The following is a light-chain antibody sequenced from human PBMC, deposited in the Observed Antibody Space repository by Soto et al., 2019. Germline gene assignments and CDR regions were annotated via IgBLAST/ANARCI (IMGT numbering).Light chain of an antibody. V-gene: IGKV3-20*01. Sequence: EIVLTQSPGTLSLSPGERATLSCRASQSVSSSYLAWYQQKPGQAPRLLIYGASSRATGIPDRFSGSGSGTAFTLTIIRLEPEDFSVYYCHQFGSSPLFTVGPGTKVDVK. CDR2: GAS. CDR3: HQFGSSPLFT. J-gene: IGKJ3*01. CDR1: QSVSSSY.